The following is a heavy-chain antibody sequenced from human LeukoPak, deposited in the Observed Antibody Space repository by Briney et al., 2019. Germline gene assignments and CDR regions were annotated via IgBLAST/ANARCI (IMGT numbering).Heavy chain of an antibody. J-gene: IGHJ4*02. V-gene: IGHV4-59*08. Sequence: SETLSLTCTVSGGSISSYYWSWIRQPPGEGLEWIGYIYYSGSTNYNPSLKSRVTISVDTSKNQFSLKLSSVTAADTAVYYCARASGSYFFDYWGQGTLVTVSS. CDR1: GGSISSYY. CDR2: IYYSGST. CDR3: ARASGSYFFDY. D-gene: IGHD1-26*01.